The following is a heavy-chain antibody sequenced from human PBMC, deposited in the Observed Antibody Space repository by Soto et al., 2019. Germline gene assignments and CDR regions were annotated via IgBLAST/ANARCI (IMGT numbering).Heavy chain of an antibody. CDR1: GYTFTSYG. V-gene: IGHV1-18*01. Sequence: QVQLVQSGAEVKKPGASVKVSCKASGYTFTSYGISWVRQAPGQGLEWMGWISAYNGNTNYAQKLQGRVTMTTDTSTSTAVMELRSLRSDDTAVYYWSRDSVLRGSSQDDAFDIWGQGTMVTVSS. CDR3: SRDSVLRGSSQDDAFDI. J-gene: IGHJ3*02. CDR2: ISAYNGNT. D-gene: IGHD6-13*01.